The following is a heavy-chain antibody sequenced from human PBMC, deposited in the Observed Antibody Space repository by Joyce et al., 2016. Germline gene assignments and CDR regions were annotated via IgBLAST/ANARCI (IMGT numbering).Heavy chain of an antibody. V-gene: IGHV3-30*18. D-gene: IGHD5-18*01. J-gene: IGHJ2*01. CDR3: AKSQSEYSRRFYWYFDL. CDR2: ISYDGTNK. Sequence: QVQLVESGGGVVQPGRSLRLSCAASGFTVRSYVMHWVRQAARKGLEWVAVISYDGTNKYYADSLKGRFPISRDNSKNALDLQMNSLRAEDTAVDYCAKSQSEYSRRFYWYFDLWGRGTLVSVSS. CDR1: GFTVRSYV.